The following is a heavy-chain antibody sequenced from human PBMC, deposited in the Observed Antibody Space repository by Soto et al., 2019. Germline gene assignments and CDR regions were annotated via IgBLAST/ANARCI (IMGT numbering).Heavy chain of an antibody. D-gene: IGHD3-10*01. V-gene: IGHV4-31*03. CDR3: ATDEYFGSEIDFYYYAMDV. CDR2: IYYNGST. CDR1: GASISIGGYF. J-gene: IGHJ6*02. Sequence: SETLSLTCTVSGASISIGGYFWSWIRQHPGKGLEWIGHIYYNGSTYYNPSLKSRLTISVDTSKNEFSLRLTSVTAADTAVYFCATDEYFGSEIDFYYYAMDVWGQGITVTV.